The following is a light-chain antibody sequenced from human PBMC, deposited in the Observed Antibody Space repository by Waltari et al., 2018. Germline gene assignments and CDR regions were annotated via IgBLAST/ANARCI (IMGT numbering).Light chain of an antibody. V-gene: IGKV1-6*01. Sequence: AIQMTQSPSSLSASVGDRVTITCRASQDIRNYLGWYQQKPGEAPKLLIYAASNLQSGVPSKFSGSGSGTDFTLTISSLQPEDFATYYCLQDYNYPRTFGQGTKVEIK. CDR1: QDIRNY. CDR3: LQDYNYPRT. CDR2: AAS. J-gene: IGKJ1*01.